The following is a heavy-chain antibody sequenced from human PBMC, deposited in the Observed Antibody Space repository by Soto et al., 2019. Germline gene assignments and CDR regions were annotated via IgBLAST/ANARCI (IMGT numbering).Heavy chain of an antibody. Sequence: NPSETLSLTCTVSGGSISSSSYYWGWIRQPPGKGLEWIGSIYYSGPTFYNPSLKSRVSISLDTSKNEFSLKVNSVTAADTAVYFCAREKWVATDFYGLDVWGQGTTVTVSS. CDR3: AREKWVATDFYGLDV. CDR1: GGSISSSSYY. D-gene: IGHD5-12*01. V-gene: IGHV4-39*02. J-gene: IGHJ6*02. CDR2: IYYSGPT.